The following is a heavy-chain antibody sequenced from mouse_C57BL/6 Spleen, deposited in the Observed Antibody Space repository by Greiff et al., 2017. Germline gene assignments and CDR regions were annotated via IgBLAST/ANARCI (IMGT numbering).Heavy chain of an antibody. CDR1: GFNIKDYY. J-gene: IGHJ4*01. CDR2: IDPEDGDT. D-gene: IGHD1-1*01. V-gene: IGHV14-2*01. Sequence: VQLQQSGAELVKPGASVKLSCTASGFNIKDYYMHWVKQRTEQGLEWIGRIDPEDGDTKYAPKFQGKATITADTSSNTAYLQLGSLTSEETAGYYCARSLRFITTVVATDYYAMDYWGQGTSVTVSS. CDR3: ARSLRFITTVVATDYYAMDY.